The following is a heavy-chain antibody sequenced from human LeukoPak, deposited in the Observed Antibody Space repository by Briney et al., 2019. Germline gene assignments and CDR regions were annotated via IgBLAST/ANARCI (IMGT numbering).Heavy chain of an antibody. Sequence: SETLSLTCTVSGGSISSSSYYWGWIRQPPGKGLEWNGSIYYSGSTYYNPSLKSRVTISVDTSKNQFSLKLSSVTAADTAVYYCARDPPSGDDYWGQGTLVTVSS. CDR2: IYYSGST. J-gene: IGHJ4*02. CDR1: GGSISSSSYY. V-gene: IGHV4-39*07. CDR3: ARDPPSGDDY. D-gene: IGHD1-26*01.